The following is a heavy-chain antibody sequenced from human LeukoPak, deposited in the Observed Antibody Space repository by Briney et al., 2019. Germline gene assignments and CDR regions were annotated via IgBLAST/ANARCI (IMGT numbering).Heavy chain of an antibody. CDR3: ARDPYVWGSYRYSY. CDR1: GGSFGGYY. J-gene: IGHJ4*02. V-gene: IGHV4-34*01. CDR2: INHSGST. D-gene: IGHD3-16*02. Sequence: SETLSLTCAVYGGSFGGYYWSWIRQPPGKGLEWIGEINHSGSTNYNPSLKSRVTISVDTSKNQFSLKLSSVTAADTAVYYCARDPYVWGSYRYSYWGQGTLVTVSS.